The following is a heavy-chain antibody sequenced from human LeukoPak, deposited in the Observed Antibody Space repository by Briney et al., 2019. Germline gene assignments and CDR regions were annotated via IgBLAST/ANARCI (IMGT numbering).Heavy chain of an antibody. CDR3: TTDRREGSYYNFDY. CDR2: IKSKTDGGTT. D-gene: IGHD1-26*01. V-gene: IGHV3-15*01. Sequence: PGGSLRLSCAASGFTFSNAWMSWVRQAPGKGLEWVGRIKSKTDGGTTDYAAPVKGRFTIPRDDSKNTLYLQMNSLKTEDTAVYYCTTDRREGSYYNFDYWGQGTLVTVSS. CDR1: GFTFSNAW. J-gene: IGHJ4*02.